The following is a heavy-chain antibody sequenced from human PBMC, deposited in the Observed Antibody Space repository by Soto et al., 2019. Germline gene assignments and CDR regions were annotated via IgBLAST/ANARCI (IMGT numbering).Heavy chain of an antibody. D-gene: IGHD2-2*01. CDR3: AKDLYSDIVVVGEDYGMDV. CDR1: GFTFSSYG. J-gene: IGHJ6*02. V-gene: IGHV3-30*18. CDR2: ISYDGSNK. Sequence: GGSLRLSCAASGFTFSSYGMHWVRQAPGKGLEWVAVISYDGSNKYYADSVKGRFTISRDNSKSTLYLQMNSLRAEDTAVYYCAKDLYSDIVVVGEDYGMDVWGQGTTVTVS.